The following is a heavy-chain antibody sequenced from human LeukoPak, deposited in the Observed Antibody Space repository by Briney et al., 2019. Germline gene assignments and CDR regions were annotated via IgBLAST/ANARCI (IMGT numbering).Heavy chain of an antibody. D-gene: IGHD6-19*01. V-gene: IGHV3-30*18. CDR3: AKGYSSGSPPYY. CDR1: GFTFSSYG. Sequence: PGGSLRLSCAASGFTFSSYGMHWVRQAPGKGLEWVAVISYDGSNKYYADSVKGRFTISRDNSKNTLYLQMNSLRAEDTAVYYCAKGYSSGSPPYYWGQGTLVTVSS. J-gene: IGHJ4*02. CDR2: ISYDGSNK.